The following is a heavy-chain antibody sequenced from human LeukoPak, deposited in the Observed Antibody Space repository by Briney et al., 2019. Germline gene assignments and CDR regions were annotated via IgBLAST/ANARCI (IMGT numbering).Heavy chain of an antibody. D-gene: IGHD4-17*01. V-gene: IGHV3-74*01. Sequence: PGGSLRLSCAASGFTFSSYAMSWVRQAPGRGLVWVSRINSDGSSTSYADSVKGRFTISRDSAKNTLFLQMNSLRAEDTAVYYCASTDDYADENYWGQGTLVTVSS. CDR1: GFTFSSYA. CDR3: ASTDDYADENY. CDR2: INSDGSST. J-gene: IGHJ4*02.